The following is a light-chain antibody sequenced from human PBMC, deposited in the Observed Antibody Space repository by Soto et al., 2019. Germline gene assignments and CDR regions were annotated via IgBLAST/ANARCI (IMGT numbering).Light chain of an antibody. CDR1: SSDVGGYNY. J-gene: IGLJ1*01. CDR2: DVS. Sequence: QSALTQPASVSGSPGQSITISCTETSSDVGGYNYVSWYQQHPGKAPKLIIYDVSNRPSGVSNRFSGSKSGNTASLTISGLQAEDEADYYCSSYTSSSTPYVFGTGTKVTVL. V-gene: IGLV2-14*01. CDR3: SSYTSSSTPYV.